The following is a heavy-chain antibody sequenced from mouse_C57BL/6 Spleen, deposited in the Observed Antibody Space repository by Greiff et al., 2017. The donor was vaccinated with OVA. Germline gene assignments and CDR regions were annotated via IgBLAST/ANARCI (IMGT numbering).Heavy chain of an antibody. Sequence: LVESGPELVKPGASVKISCKASGYAFSSSWMNWVKQRPGKGLEWIGRIYPGDGDTNYNGKFKGKATLTADKSSSTAYMQLSSLTSEDSAVYFCARSGYTKEGYAMDYWGQGTSVTVSS. CDR2: IYPGDGDT. CDR3: ARSGYTKEGYAMDY. J-gene: IGHJ4*01. CDR1: GYAFSSSW. V-gene: IGHV1-82*01. D-gene: IGHD1-1*01.